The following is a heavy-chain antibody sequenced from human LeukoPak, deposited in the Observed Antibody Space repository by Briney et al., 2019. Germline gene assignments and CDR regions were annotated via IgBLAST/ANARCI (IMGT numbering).Heavy chain of an antibody. CDR2: INHSGSA. J-gene: IGHJ4*02. CDR1: GGSFSGYH. CDR3: ARGKYDSSDYSGGWYYFDY. V-gene: IGHV4-34*01. Sequence: SETLSLTCAVFGGSFSGYHWTWIRQSPGKGLEWIGQINHSGSANYNRSLKSRVTITIESSKNQFSRELSSVTAADSAMYFCARGKYDSSDYSGGWYYFDYWGQGTLVTVSS. D-gene: IGHD3-22*01.